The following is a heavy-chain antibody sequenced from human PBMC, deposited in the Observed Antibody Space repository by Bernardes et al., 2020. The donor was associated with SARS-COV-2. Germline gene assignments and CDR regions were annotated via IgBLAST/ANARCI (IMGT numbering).Heavy chain of an antibody. J-gene: IGHJ4*02. D-gene: IGHD1-1*01. V-gene: IGHV3-23*01. Sequence: GGSLRLSCAASGFTFSTYAMSWVRQAPGTGLEWVSRISGSGNNTYYADSVKGRFTISRDNSKNTLSLQMNSLRAEDTAVYYCAKGDWNGVTFDYWGQGALVTVSS. CDR1: GFTFSTYA. CDR2: ISGSGNNT. CDR3: AKGDWNGVTFDY.